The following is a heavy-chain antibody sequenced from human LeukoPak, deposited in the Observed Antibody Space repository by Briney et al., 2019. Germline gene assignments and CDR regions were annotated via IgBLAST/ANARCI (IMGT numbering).Heavy chain of an antibody. CDR1: GFTFSSYA. CDR3: ARSAYCGGDCYSADFDY. J-gene: IGHJ4*02. CDR2: ISYDGSNK. D-gene: IGHD2-21*02. Sequence: WRSLRLSCAASGFTFSSYAMHWVRQAPGKGLEWVAVISYDGSNKYYADSVKGRFTISRDNSKNTLYLQMNSLRAEDTAVYYCARSAYCGGDCYSADFDYWGQGTLVTVSS. V-gene: IGHV3-30-3*01.